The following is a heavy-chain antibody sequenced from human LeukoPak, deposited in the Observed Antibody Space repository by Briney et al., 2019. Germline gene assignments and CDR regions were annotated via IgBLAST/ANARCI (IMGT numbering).Heavy chain of an antibody. V-gene: IGHV4-61*01. CDR3: ATSGGFNSPRHY. CDR2: VCYNGTT. J-gene: IGHJ4*02. CDR1: GDSINSAIYF. D-gene: IGHD3-16*01. Sequence: SETLSLTCTVSGDSINSAIYFWAWIRQPPGKGLEWIGYVCYNGTTNYNPSLRNRVAISIDTSKNQFSLKLNSATAADTAVYYCATSGGFNSPRHYWGQGTLVTVSS.